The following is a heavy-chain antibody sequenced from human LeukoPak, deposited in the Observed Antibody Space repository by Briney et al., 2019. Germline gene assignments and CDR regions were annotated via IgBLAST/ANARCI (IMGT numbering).Heavy chain of an antibody. CDR3: TSGLRDFDWLMKTETYFDY. J-gene: IGHJ4*02. V-gene: IGHV3-15*01. D-gene: IGHD3-9*01. CDR1: GFTFSNAW. Sequence: GGSLRLSCAASGFTFSNAWMSWVRQAPGKGLEWVGRIKSKTDGGTTDYAAPVEGRFTISRDDSKNTLYLQMNSLKTEDTAVYYSTSGLRDFDWLMKTETYFDYWGQGTLVTVSS. CDR2: IKSKTDGGTT.